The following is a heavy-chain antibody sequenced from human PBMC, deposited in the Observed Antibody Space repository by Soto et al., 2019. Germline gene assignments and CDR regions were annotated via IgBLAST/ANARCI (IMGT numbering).Heavy chain of an antibody. CDR1: GYSFTSYG. CDR2: ISPYNGHT. CDR3: ARDLTIVPATHPRLENYGMDV. D-gene: IGHD2-2*01. V-gene: IGHV1-18*01. Sequence: GASVKVYCKASGYSFTSYGISWVRRAPGQGLEWMGWISPYNGHTQFVERFQGRVTMTTDTSTKTAYMELRNLRSDDTAHYYCARDLTIVPATHPRLENYGMDVWGQGTTVTVSS. J-gene: IGHJ6*02.